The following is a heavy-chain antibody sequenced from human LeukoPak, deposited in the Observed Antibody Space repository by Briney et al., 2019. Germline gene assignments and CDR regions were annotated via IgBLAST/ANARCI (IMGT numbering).Heavy chain of an antibody. J-gene: IGHJ2*01. CDR2: ISYDGSNK. V-gene: IGHV3-30*04. D-gene: IGHD3-9*01. CDR1: GFTFSSYA. Sequence: GGSLRLSCAASGFTFSSYAMHWVRQAPGKGLEWVAVISYDGSNKYYADSVKGRFTISRDNSKNTLYLQMNSLRAEDTALYYCAKDNYDILTGTLWGYFDLWGRGTLVTVSS. CDR3: AKDNYDILTGTLWGYFDL.